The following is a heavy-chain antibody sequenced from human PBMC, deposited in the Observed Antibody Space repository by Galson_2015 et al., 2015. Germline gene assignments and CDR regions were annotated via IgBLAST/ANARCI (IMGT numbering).Heavy chain of an antibody. V-gene: IGHV4-30-4*01. Sequence: TLSLTCTVSGGSISSGDYYWSWIRQPPGKGLEWIGYIYYSGSTYYNPSLKSRVTISVDTSKNQFSLKLSSVTAADTAVYYCAREGGLRFLEGQGAFDIWGQGTMVTVSS. D-gene: IGHD3-3*01. J-gene: IGHJ3*02. CDR1: GGSISSGDYY. CDR3: AREGGLRFLEGQGAFDI. CDR2: IYYSGST.